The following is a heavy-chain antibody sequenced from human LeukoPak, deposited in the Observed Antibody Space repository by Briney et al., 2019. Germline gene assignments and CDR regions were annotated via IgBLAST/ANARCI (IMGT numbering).Heavy chain of an antibody. Sequence: SETLSLTCSVSGDPITNSRFYWGWVRQSPGRGLEWIGVIYFSGLTYYNPSLKSPVTLSVDTSRNQFSLKLSSVTAADTAVYYCARRTDGSGSFFFDFWGQGILVSVSS. CDR2: IYFSGLT. CDR1: GDPITNSRFY. J-gene: IGHJ4*02. D-gene: IGHD3-10*01. V-gene: IGHV4-39*01. CDR3: ARRTDGSGSFFFDF.